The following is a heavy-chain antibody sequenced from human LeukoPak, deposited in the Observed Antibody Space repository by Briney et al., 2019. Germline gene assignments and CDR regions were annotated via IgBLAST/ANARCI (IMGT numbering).Heavy chain of an antibody. CDR3: VRDSDYQRNSGGLYAHYDALDI. J-gene: IGHJ3*02. CDR1: EFTFSTFW. Sequence: GGSLRLSCAASEFTFSTFWMSWVRQAPGKGLEWVANIKADRSVKHYVDSVEGRFSISRDNARSSLYLQMNSLRAEDTAVYYCVRDSDYQRNSGGLYAHYDALDIWGHGTMVTVS. D-gene: IGHD2-21*01. V-gene: IGHV3-7*01. CDR2: IKADRSVK.